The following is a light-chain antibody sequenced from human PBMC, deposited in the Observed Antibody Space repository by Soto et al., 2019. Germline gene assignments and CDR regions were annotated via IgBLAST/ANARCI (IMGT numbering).Light chain of an antibody. CDR3: QQAYCYPLA. CDR2: STS. CDR1: PDISRW. Sequence: DIQMTQSPSSVSASVGDRVTITCRASPDISRWVTWYQQKPGKAPKLLIYSTSSLQSGVPPRFSGSRSATEFTLTISSLQPAEFATYYCQQAYCYPLAFGGGTKVEI. J-gene: IGKJ4*01. V-gene: IGKV1-12*01.